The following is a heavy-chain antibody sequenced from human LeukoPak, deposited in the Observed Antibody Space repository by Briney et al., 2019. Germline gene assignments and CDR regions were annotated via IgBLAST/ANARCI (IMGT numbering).Heavy chain of an antibody. CDR1: GFTFSSYS. Sequence: PGGSLRLSCAASGFTFSSYSMNWVRQAPGKGLEWVSSISSSSSYIYYADSVKGRFTISRDNAKNSLYLQMNSLRAEDTAVYYCAREGSGFWSNYPDFDSWGQGTLVTVSS. CDR3: AREGSGFWSNYPDFDS. CDR2: ISSSSSYI. J-gene: IGHJ4*02. V-gene: IGHV3-21*01. D-gene: IGHD3-3*01.